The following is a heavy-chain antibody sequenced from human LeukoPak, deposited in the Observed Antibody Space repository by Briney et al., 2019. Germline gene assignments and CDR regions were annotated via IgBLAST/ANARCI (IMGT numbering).Heavy chain of an antibody. J-gene: IGHJ4*02. CDR3: ARVYGDY. D-gene: IGHD3-10*01. CDR2: ISSSSSTI. Sequence: QPGGSLRLSGAASGFTFSSYSVNWVRQAPGQGLEWVSYISSSSSTIYYADSVKGRFTISRDNAKNSLYLQMNSLRAEDTAVYYCARVYGDYWGQGTLVTVSS. V-gene: IGHV3-48*01. CDR1: GFTFSSYS.